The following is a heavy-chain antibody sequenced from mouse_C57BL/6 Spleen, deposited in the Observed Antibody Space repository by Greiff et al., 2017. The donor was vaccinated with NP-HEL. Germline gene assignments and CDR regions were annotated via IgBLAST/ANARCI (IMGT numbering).Heavy chain of an antibody. D-gene: IGHD1-1*01. J-gene: IGHJ4*01. Sequence: VQLQQSGAELVRPGASVTLSCKASGYTFTDYEMHWVKQTPVHGLEWIGAIDPETGGTAYNQKFKGKAILTADKSSSTAYMELRSLTSEDSAVYYCTRFTTVVARYYYAMDYWGQGTSVTVSS. V-gene: IGHV1-15*01. CDR2: IDPETGGT. CDR3: TRFTTVVARYYYAMDY. CDR1: GYTFTDYE.